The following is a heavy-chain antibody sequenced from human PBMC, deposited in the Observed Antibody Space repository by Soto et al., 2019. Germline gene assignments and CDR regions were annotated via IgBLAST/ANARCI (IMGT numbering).Heavy chain of an antibody. D-gene: IGHD3-10*01. V-gene: IGHV3-23*01. CDR2: ISFRGFNT. CDR1: GFTFSSYA. J-gene: IGHJ4*02. CDR3: AKVGSGSYSAHS. Sequence: EVQLLESGGGFIQRGGSLRLSCAASGFTFSSYAMSWVRQAPGKGLEWVSTISFRGFNTHYADSVKGRFTISRDNSKNTLYLEMNSLRGEDTAVYYCAKVGSGSYSAHSWGQGTLVTVSS.